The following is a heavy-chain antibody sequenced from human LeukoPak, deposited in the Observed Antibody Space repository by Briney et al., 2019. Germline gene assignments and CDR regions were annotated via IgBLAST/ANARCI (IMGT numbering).Heavy chain of an antibody. CDR3: ARDRSGGNCYSGVIDY. CDR1: GGSINSYY. D-gene: IGHD2-15*01. Sequence: SETLSLTCTVSGGSINSYYWIWIRQPPGKGLEWLGYIYSTGTTNYNPSLKSRVTISLDTSKNQFSLKLTSVTDADAAVYYCARDRSGGNCYSGVIDYWGQGTQVIVSS. CDR2: IYSTGTT. V-gene: IGHV4-59*12. J-gene: IGHJ4*02.